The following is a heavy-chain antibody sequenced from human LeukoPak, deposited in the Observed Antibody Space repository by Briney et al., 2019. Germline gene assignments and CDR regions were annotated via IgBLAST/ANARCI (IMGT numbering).Heavy chain of an antibody. J-gene: IGHJ3*02. Sequence: SETLSLTCTVSGGSISSYYWGWIRQPQGKGLEWIASVYHSGSTFYNPSLEFRVTISVDTTQNQFSLRLSSVTAADTAVYYCASCEVSSSGCSAFDIWGQGTRVTVSS. CDR3: ASCEVSSSGCSAFDI. D-gene: IGHD6-19*01. CDR1: GGSISSYY. CDR2: VYHSGST. V-gene: IGHV4-38-2*02.